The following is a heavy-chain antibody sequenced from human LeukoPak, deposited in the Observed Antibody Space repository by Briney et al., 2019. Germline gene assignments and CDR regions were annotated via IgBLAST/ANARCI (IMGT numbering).Heavy chain of an antibody. CDR2: INSDGSST. CDR1: GFTLSSYW. J-gene: IGHJ4*02. V-gene: IGHV3-74*01. Sequence: PGGSLRLSCAASGFTLSSYWMHWVRQAPGKGLVWVSRINSDGSSTSYADSVKGRFTISRDNAKNTLYLQMNSLRAEDTAVYYCARGGLSAYCGGDCYTFDYWGQGTLVTVSS. D-gene: IGHD2-21*02. CDR3: ARGGLSAYCGGDCYTFDY.